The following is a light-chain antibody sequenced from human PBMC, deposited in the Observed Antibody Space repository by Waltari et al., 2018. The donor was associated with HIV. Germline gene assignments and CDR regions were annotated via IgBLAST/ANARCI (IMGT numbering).Light chain of an antibody. Sequence: QSALTQPPSASGSPGQSVTISCTGTSSDVGGYNYVSWYQQHPGKAPKLMIYGVNKRPSGVPDRFSGSKSGNTASLTVSGLQAEDEAEYYCSSYAGSINVVFGGGTKLTVL. V-gene: IGLV2-8*01. CDR1: SSDVGGYNY. CDR2: GVN. CDR3: SSYAGSINVV. J-gene: IGLJ2*01.